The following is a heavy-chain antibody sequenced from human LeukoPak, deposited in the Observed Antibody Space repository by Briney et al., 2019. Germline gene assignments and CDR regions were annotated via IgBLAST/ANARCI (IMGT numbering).Heavy chain of an antibody. CDR3: ARNLIVVVPAAIIWFDP. CDR1: GYSISSGYY. V-gene: IGHV4-38-2*02. CDR2: IYHSGST. D-gene: IGHD2-2*02. Sequence: ASETLSLTCTVSGYSISSGYYWGWIRQPPGKGLEWIGGIYHSGSTYYNPSLKSRVTISVDTSKNQFSLKLSSVTAADTAVYYCARNLIVVVPAAIIWFDPWGQGTLVTVSS. J-gene: IGHJ5*02.